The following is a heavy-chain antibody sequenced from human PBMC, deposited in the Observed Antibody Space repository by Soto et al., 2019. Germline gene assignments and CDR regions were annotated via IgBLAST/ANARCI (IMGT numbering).Heavy chain of an antibody. J-gene: IGHJ4*02. D-gene: IGHD3-10*01. CDR2: FGGSSGDNT. CDR3: EIRGREHN. Sequence: GGSLRLSCAASGFTVRSYGMSWVRQAPGKGLEWVSNFGGSSGDNTYYADSVKGRFTISRDNSKNTLYLQMNSLRAEDTAVYYCEIRGREHNWGQGTVVTVSS. V-gene: IGHV3-23*01. CDR1: GFTVRSYG.